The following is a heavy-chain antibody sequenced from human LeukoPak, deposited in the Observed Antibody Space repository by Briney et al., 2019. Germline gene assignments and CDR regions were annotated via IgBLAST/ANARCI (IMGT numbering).Heavy chain of an antibody. D-gene: IGHD3-10*01. Sequence: GGSLRLSCAASGFTFSSYAMSWVRQAPGKGLEWVGRIRSNTDSGTTDYAAPVKGRFTISRDDSINTLYLRLNGLKTADTAVYYCSTRELRYYGSGTYPVAFDIWGQGTMVTVSS. J-gene: IGHJ3*02. CDR1: GFTFSSYA. CDR2: IRSNTDSGTT. CDR3: STRELRYYGSGTYPVAFDI. V-gene: IGHV3-15*01.